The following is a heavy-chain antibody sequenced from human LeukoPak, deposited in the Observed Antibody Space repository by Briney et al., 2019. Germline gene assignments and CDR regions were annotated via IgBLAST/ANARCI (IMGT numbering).Heavy chain of an antibody. D-gene: IGHD2-2*01. Sequence: GGSLRLSCAASGFTFSSYSMNWVRQAPGKGLEWVSSISSSSSYIYYADSVKGRFTISRDNAKNSLYLQMNSLRAEDTAVYYCARDRVLDAVVPAARGRYGMDVWGQGTTVTVSS. CDR3: ARDRVLDAVVPAARGRYGMDV. CDR2: ISSSSSYI. V-gene: IGHV3-21*01. J-gene: IGHJ6*02. CDR1: GFTFSSYS.